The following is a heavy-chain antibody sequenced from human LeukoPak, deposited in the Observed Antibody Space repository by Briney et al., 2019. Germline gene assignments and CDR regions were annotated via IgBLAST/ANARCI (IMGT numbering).Heavy chain of an antibody. CDR3: AKIPGDGYNSGFDY. Sequence: GRSLRLSCAASGFTFDDYAMHWVRQAPGKGLDWGSGISWNSGSIGYADSVKGRFTISRDNAKNSLYLQMNSLRAEDTALYYCAKIPGDGYNSGFDYWGQGTLVTVSS. V-gene: IGHV3-9*01. J-gene: IGHJ4*02. CDR1: GFTFDDYA. CDR2: ISWNSGSI. D-gene: IGHD5-24*01.